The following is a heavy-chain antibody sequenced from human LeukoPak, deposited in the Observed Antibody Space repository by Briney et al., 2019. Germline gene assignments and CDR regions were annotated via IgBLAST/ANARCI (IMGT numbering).Heavy chain of an antibody. CDR2: IHASGTT. CDR3: ARDPAGHGRYFDY. D-gene: IGHD1-14*01. Sequence: SETLSLTCTVSGGSINGYFCTWLRQSAGAGLECIGRIHASGTTYYNPSLKSRVSMSVDTSNNKFSLSLNSVTAVDAAVYYCARDPAGHGRYFDYWGQGALVTVSS. CDR1: GGSINGYF. V-gene: IGHV4-4*07. J-gene: IGHJ4*02.